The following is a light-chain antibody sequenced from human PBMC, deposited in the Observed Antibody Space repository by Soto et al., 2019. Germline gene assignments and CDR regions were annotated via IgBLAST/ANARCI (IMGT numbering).Light chain of an antibody. CDR3: TSYARSGYV. CDR2: EVT. J-gene: IGLJ1*01. CDR1: SSDIHDYKF. Sequence: QSVLTQPASVSGSPGQSITISCTGTSSDIHDYKFVSWYQHHPGKAPKLIIYEVTRRPSGASDRFSGSKSGNMASLTISGLQAEDEADYYCTSYARSGYVFGTGTKVTVL. V-gene: IGLV2-14*01.